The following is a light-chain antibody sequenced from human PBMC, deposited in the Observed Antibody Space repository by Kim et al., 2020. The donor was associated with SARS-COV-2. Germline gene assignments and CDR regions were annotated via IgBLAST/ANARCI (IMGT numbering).Light chain of an antibody. CDR3: QQDYNYPWT. V-gene: IGKV1-6*01. Sequence: AIQMTQSPSSLSASVGDRVTITCQASQGIRNDLGWYQQKPGKAPKLLIYAASSLQSGVPSRFSGSGSGTDFTLTISSLQPEDFATYYCQQDYNYPWTFGQGTKVDIK. J-gene: IGKJ1*01. CDR1: QGIRND. CDR2: AAS.